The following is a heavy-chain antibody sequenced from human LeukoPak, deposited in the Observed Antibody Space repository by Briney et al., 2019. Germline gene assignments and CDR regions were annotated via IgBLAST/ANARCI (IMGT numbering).Heavy chain of an antibody. CDR3: ARHHSGWLVRASFDY. Sequence: GESLKISCKGSGYSFTSYWIGWVRQMPGKGLEWMGIIYPGDSDTRYSPSFQGQVTISADKSISTAYLQWSSLKASDTAMYYCARHHSGWLVRASFDYWGQGTLVTVSS. V-gene: IGHV5-51*01. J-gene: IGHJ4*02. CDR1: GYSFTSYW. D-gene: IGHD6-19*01. CDR2: IYPGDSDT.